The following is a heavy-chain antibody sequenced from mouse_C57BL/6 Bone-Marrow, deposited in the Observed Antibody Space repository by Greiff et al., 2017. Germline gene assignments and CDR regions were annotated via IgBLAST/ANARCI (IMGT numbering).Heavy chain of an antibody. D-gene: IGHD3-2*02. V-gene: IGHV1-81*01. Sequence: ESGAELARPGASVKLSCKASGYTFTSYGISWVKQRTGQGLEWIGEIYPRSGNTYYNEKFKGKATLTADKSSSTAYMELRSLTSEDSAVYFCAREGYSSGYCWGQGTTLTVSS. J-gene: IGHJ2*01. CDR1: GYTFTSYG. CDR2: IYPRSGNT. CDR3: AREGYSSGYC.